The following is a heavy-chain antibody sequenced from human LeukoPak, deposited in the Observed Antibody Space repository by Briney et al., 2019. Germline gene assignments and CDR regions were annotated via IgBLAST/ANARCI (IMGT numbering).Heavy chain of an antibody. CDR1: GYTFTSYY. V-gene: IGHV1-46*03. D-gene: IGHD3-22*01. CDR3: AMVVVITPFVVY. CDR2: INPSGGST. Sequence: GASVKVSCKASGYTFTSYYMHWVRQAPGQGLEWMGIINPSGGSTSYAQKFQGGVTMTRDTSTSTVYMELSSLRSEDTAVYYCAMVVVITPFVVYWGQGTLVTVSS. J-gene: IGHJ4*02.